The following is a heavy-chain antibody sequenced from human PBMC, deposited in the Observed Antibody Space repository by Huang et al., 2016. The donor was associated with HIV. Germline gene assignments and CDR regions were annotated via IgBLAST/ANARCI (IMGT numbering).Heavy chain of an antibody. CDR1: EYTLTELS. D-gene: IGHD3-9*01. CDR2: FDPESGET. V-gene: IGHV1-24*01. CDR3: ATGFDVFFDF. J-gene: IGHJ4*02. Sequence: QVQLVQSRAEVKKPGASVKVPCKVSEYTLTELSIHWVRQPPGKGLEWMGGFDPESGETIYAQKFQGRVTMTEDTSTETACMELSGLRPEDTAVYYCATGFDVFFDFWGQGTLVTVSS.